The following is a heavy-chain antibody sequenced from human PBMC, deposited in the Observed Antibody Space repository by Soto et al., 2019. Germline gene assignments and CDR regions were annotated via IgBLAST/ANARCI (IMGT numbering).Heavy chain of an antibody. D-gene: IGHD2-2*02. V-gene: IGHV5-10-1*01. CDR3: AMVPIVVVPAAIFYYYGMDV. CDR1: GYSFTSYW. J-gene: IGHJ6*02. Sequence: GESLKISCKGSGYSFTSYWISWVRQMPGKGLEWMGRIDPSDSYTNYSPSFQGHVTISADKSISTAYLQWSSLKASDTAMYYCAMVPIVVVPAAIFYYYGMDVWGQGTTVTVSS. CDR2: IDPSDSYT.